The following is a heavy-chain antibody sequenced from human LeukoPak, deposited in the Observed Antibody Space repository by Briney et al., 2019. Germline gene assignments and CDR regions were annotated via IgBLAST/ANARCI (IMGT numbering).Heavy chain of an antibody. Sequence: PSETLSLTCTVSGGSISSYYWSWIRQPPGKGLEWIGYIYYSGSTNYNPSLKSRVTISVDTSKNQFSLKLSSVTAADTAVYYCARLGELLSNFDYWGQGTLVTVSS. CDR3: ARLGELLSNFDY. V-gene: IGHV4-59*08. CDR1: GGSISSYY. J-gene: IGHJ4*02. CDR2: IYYSGST. D-gene: IGHD1-26*01.